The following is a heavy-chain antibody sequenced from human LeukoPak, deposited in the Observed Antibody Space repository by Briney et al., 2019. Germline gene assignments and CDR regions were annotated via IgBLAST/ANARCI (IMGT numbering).Heavy chain of an antibody. CDR1: GFTFRSYG. V-gene: IGHV3-30*02. Sequence: GSLRLSCEASGFTFRSYGMHWVRQAPGKGLEWVAFIRHDGSNKYYADSVKGRFTISRDNAKNSLYLQMNSLRAGDTAVYYCAREGYCSSTSCDYAFDIWGQGTMVTVSS. CDR3: AREGYCSSTSCDYAFDI. J-gene: IGHJ3*02. D-gene: IGHD2-2*01. CDR2: IRHDGSNK.